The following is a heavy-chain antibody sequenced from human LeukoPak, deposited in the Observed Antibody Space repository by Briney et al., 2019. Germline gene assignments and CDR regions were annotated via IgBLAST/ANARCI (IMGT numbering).Heavy chain of an antibody. D-gene: IGHD3-10*01. Sequence: GGSLRLSCAASGFTFSSYGTHWVRQAPGKGLEWVAFIRYDVSNKYYADSVKGRFTISRDNSKNTLYLQMNSLRAEDTAVYYCARVLLWFGDRYFDYWGQGTLVTVSS. CDR1: GFTFSSYG. J-gene: IGHJ4*02. CDR2: IRYDVSNK. CDR3: ARVLLWFGDRYFDY. V-gene: IGHV3-30*02.